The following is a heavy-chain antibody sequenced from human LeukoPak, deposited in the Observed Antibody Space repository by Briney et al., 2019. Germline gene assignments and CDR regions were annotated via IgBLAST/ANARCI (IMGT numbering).Heavy chain of an antibody. CDR2: IIPIFGTA. CDR1: GGTFSSYA. CDR3: ASLFTSGYNPLWFDP. V-gene: IGHV1-69*13. Sequence: ASVKVSCKASGGTFSSYAISWVRQAPGQGLEWMGGIIPIFGTANYAQKFQSRVTITADESTSTAYMELSSLRSEDTAVYYCASLFTSGYNPLWFDPWGREPWSPSPQ. J-gene: IGHJ5*02. D-gene: IGHD3-3*01.